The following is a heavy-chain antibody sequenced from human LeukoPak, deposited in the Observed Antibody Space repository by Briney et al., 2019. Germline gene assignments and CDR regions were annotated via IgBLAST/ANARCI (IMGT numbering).Heavy chain of an antibody. CDR2: IIYSGRT. CDR1: GFTISSYY. V-gene: IGHV4-59*01. Sequence: SETLSLTCSASGFTISSYYWSWIRQPPGKGLEWVGYIIYSGRTSYNPSLKRRVTTSVNATKNHSSLMLSSVTAADTAGYSCARGQHYIYGYTVTELGSRCFVYWGQEHLV. J-gene: IGHJ4*02. CDR3: ARGQHYIYGYTVTELGSRCFVY. D-gene: IGHD5-18*01.